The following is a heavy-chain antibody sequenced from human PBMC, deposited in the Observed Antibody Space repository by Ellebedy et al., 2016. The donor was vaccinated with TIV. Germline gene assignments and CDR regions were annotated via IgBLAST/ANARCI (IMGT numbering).Heavy chain of an antibody. D-gene: IGHD1-26*01. V-gene: IGHV1-2*02. CDR3: ARGRVGATGASDY. CDR1: GYTFTGYY. Sequence: ASVKVSCKASGYTFTGYYMHWVRQAPGQGLEWMGWINPNSGGTNYAQKFQGRVTMTRDTSISTAYMELRRLRSDDTAVYYCARGRVGATGASDYWGQGTLVTVSS. CDR2: INPNSGGT. J-gene: IGHJ4*02.